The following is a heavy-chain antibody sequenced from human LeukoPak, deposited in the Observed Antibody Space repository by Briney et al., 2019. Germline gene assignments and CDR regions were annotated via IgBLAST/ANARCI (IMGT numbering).Heavy chain of an antibody. CDR3: ARVRYSGSYPGVFEY. D-gene: IGHD1-26*01. V-gene: IGHV3-30-3*01. CDR2: ISHDESNK. J-gene: IGHJ4*02. Sequence: PGRSLRLSCAASGFTFSSYTMHWVRQAPGKGLEWVALISHDESNKYYGDSVKGRFTISRDNSKNTLYLQMNTLRAEDTAVYYCARVRYSGSYPGVFEYWGQGTLVTVSS. CDR1: GFTFSSYT.